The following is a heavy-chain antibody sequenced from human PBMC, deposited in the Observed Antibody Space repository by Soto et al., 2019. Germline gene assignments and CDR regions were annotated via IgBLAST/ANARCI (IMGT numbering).Heavy chain of an antibody. D-gene: IGHD3-10*01. CDR1: GFTFSSYA. CDR3: AKDERLRMVRGVALYNWFDP. J-gene: IGHJ5*02. CDR2: ISGSGGST. Sequence: GGSLRLSCAASGFTFSSYAMSWVRQAPGKGLEWVSAISGSGGSTYYADSVKGRFTISRDNSKNTLYLQMNSLRAEDTAVYYCAKDERLRMVRGVALYNWFDPWGQGTLVTVSS. V-gene: IGHV3-23*01.